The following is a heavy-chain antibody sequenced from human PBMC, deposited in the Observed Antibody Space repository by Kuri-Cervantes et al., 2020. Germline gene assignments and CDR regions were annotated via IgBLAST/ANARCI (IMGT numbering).Heavy chain of an antibody. CDR1: GFTFSNAW. CDR3: TTDRAVAAISDY. J-gene: IGHJ4*02. CDR2: IKSKTEGGTT. D-gene: IGHD6-19*01. Sequence: GESLKISCAASGFTFSNAWMSWVRQAPGKGLEWVGRIKSKTEGGTTDYAAPVKGRFIISRDDSKNTLYLQMNSLKTEDTAVYYCTTDRAVAAISDYWGQGTLVTVSS. V-gene: IGHV3-15*01.